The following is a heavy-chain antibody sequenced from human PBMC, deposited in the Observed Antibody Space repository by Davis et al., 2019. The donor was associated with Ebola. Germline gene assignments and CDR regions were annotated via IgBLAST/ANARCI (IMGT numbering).Heavy chain of an antibody. D-gene: IGHD6-13*01. CDR3: ARRAAVGTNYYYYYMDV. CDR1: GYSFTSYW. Sequence: GESLKISCKGSGYSFTSYWITWVRQMPGKGLEWMGRIDPSDSYTDYSPSFQGHVTISTDKSISTAYLQWSSLKASDIAMYYCARRAAVGTNYYYYYMDVWGKGTTVTVSS. J-gene: IGHJ6*03. V-gene: IGHV5-10-1*01. CDR2: IDPSDSYT.